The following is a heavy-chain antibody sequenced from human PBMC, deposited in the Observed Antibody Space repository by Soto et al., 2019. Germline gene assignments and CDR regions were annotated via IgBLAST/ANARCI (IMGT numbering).Heavy chain of an antibody. Sequence: ASVKVSCKASGYTFTGYYMHRVRQAPGQGLEWMGWINPNSGGTNYAQKFQGWVTMTRDTSISTAYMELSRLRSDDTAVYYCARDRPLDYYGMDVWGQGTTVTVSS. CDR3: ARDRPLDYYGMDV. CDR2: INPNSGGT. V-gene: IGHV1-2*04. CDR1: GYTFTGYY. J-gene: IGHJ6*02.